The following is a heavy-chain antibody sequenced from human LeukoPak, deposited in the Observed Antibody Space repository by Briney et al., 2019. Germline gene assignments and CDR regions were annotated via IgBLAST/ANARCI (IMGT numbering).Heavy chain of an antibody. CDR2: ISGSAIST. CDR3: AKGDNNILTGYYNSFDS. J-gene: IGHJ4*02. Sequence: GSLRLSCAASGFTFSSYAMSWIRQAPGKGLEWVSSISGSAISTYYAASVKGRFTISGDNSRNTLYLQMNSLRAEDTALFYCAKGDNNILTGYYNSFDSWGQGTLVTVSS. CDR1: GFTFSSYA. D-gene: IGHD3-9*01. V-gene: IGHV3-23*01.